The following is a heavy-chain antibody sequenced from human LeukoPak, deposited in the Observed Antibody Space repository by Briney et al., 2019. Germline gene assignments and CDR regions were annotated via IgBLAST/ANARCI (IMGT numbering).Heavy chain of an antibody. CDR1: GGSISSYY. Sequence: SETLSLTCTVSGGSISSYYWSWIRQPPGKGLEWIGYIYYSGSTNYNPSLKSRVTISVDTSKNQFSLKLRSVTAADTAVYYCARRLSFTYGSGSYFDYWGQGTLVTVSS. CDR3: ARRLSFTYGSGSYFDY. J-gene: IGHJ4*02. D-gene: IGHD3-10*01. CDR2: IYYSGST. V-gene: IGHV4-59*01.